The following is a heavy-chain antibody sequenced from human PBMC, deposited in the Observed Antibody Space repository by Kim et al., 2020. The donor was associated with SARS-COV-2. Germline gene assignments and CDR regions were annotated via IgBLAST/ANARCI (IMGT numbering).Heavy chain of an antibody. CDR1: GYTFTSYD. J-gene: IGHJ6*02. V-gene: IGHV1-8*01. Sequence: ASVKVSCKASGYTFTSYDINWVRQATGQGLEWMGWMNPNSGNTGYAQKFQGRVTMTRNTSISTAYMELSSLRSEDTAVYYCARSLPYSRYYYGMDVWGQGTTVTVSS. CDR3: ARSLPYSRYYYGMDV. D-gene: IGHD6-13*01. CDR2: MNPNSGNT.